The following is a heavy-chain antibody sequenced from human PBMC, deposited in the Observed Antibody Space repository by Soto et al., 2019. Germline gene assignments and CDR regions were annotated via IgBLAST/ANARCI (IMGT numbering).Heavy chain of an antibody. J-gene: IGHJ4*02. V-gene: IGHV3-23*01. D-gene: IGHD3-10*01. CDR3: AKDPSGQIRGALDC. Sequence: EVQLLESGGGLVQPGGSLRLSCAASGFTFSIYAMTWVRQAPGKGLDWVSAIGADGDTTYYANSVKGRFTISRDNSKNTLYLQMNGLRAEDSAVYYCAKDPSGQIRGALDCWGQGTLVTVSS. CDR2: IGADGDTT. CDR1: GFTFSIYA.